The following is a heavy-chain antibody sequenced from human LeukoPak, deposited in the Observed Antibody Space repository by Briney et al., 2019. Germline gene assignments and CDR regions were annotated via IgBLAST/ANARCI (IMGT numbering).Heavy chain of an antibody. CDR1: GFTFSNAW. CDR3: TTGPFDYYGSASYLANGMDV. V-gene: IGHV3-15*01. D-gene: IGHD3-10*01. Sequence: GGSLRLSCAASGFTFSNAWMSWVRQAPGKGLEWVGRIKSKTDGGTTDYTAHVKGRFTISRDDSKNTLYLQMNSLKTEDTAVYYCTTGPFDYYGSASYLANGMDVWGQGTTVTVSS. CDR2: IKSKTDGGTT. J-gene: IGHJ6*02.